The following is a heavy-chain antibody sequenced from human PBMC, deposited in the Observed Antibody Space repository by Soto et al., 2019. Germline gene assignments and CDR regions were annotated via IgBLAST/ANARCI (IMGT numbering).Heavy chain of an antibody. V-gene: IGHV1-8*01. Sequence: QVQLVQSGAEVKKPGASVKVSCKASGYTFTSYDISWVRQATGQGLEWMRWMNANSGNKGYAQKVAGRVTRTSNTPLSKAYMELSSLGAEFTAVYDCARDMGPIGGSYSPWFDPWGQGTLVTVSS. D-gene: IGHD6-25*01. J-gene: IGHJ5*02. CDR1: GYTFTSYD. CDR2: MNANSGNK. CDR3: ARDMGPIGGSYSPWFDP.